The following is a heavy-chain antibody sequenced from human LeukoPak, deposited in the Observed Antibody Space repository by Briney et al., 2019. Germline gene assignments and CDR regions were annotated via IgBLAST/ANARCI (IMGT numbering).Heavy chain of an antibody. D-gene: IGHD1-7*01. CDR2: ISSSSSDM. Sequence: GGSLRLSCAASRFTFSSYTMNWVRQAPGKGLEWVSSISSSSSDMYYADSVKGRFTISRDNAKNSLFLQMNSLRAEDTAVYYCARDRTITGTIIDYWGQGTLVTVSS. CDR1: RFTFSSYT. V-gene: IGHV3-21*01. J-gene: IGHJ4*02. CDR3: ARDRTITGTIIDY.